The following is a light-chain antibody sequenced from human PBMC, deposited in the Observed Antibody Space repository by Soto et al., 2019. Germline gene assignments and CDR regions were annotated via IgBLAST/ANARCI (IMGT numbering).Light chain of an antibody. CDR1: QSVSSS. CDR2: DAS. J-gene: IGKJ1*01. CDR3: QQYNNWPRT. Sequence: EILMTQSPATLSVSPGERATLSCRASQSVSSSLAWYQQKPGQAPRLLIYDASTRATAIPARFSGSGSGTEFTLTISSLQSEDFAVYYCQQYNNWPRTFGQGTKVDVK. V-gene: IGKV3-15*01.